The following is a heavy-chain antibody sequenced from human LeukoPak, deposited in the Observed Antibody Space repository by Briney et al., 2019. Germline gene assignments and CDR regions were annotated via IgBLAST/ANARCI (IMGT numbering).Heavy chain of an antibody. CDR3: ARGVHIALTAGSFDY. J-gene: IGHJ4*02. CDR1: GFTFSSYW. V-gene: IGHV3-74*01. CDR2: INSDGSST. D-gene: IGHD5-12*01. Sequence: GGSLRLSCAASGFTFSSYWMHWVRQAPGKGLVWVSRINSDGSSTSYADAVKGRFTISRDNSKNTLYLQMNSLRAEDTAVYYCARGVHIALTAGSFDYWGQGTLVTVSA.